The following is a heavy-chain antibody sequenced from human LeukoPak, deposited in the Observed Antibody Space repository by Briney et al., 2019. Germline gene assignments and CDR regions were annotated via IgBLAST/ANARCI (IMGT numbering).Heavy chain of an antibody. Sequence: GASVKVSCKASGGTLSSYAINWVRQAPGQGLEWMGGITPMFGTAKYAQKFQGRATITADESTGTAYMELSSLRSEDTAVYYCARDSSEFRSLIFHWGQGTLVTVSS. J-gene: IGHJ1*01. CDR1: GGTLSSYA. CDR2: ITPMFGTA. D-gene: IGHD3-9*01. V-gene: IGHV1-69*13. CDR3: ARDSSEFRSLIFH.